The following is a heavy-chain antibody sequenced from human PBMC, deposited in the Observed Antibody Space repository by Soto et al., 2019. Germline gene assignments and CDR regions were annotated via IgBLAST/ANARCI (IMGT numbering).Heavy chain of an antibody. Sequence: GGSLRLSCAASGFTFSSYAMHWVRQAPGKGLEWVAVISYDGSNKYYADSVKGRFTISRDNSKNTLYLQMNSLRAEDTAVYYCARDPAEYSYGYYFDYWGQGTLVTVSS. CDR3: ARDPAEYSYGYYFDY. CDR1: GFTFSSYA. V-gene: IGHV3-30-3*01. CDR2: ISYDGSNK. D-gene: IGHD5-18*01. J-gene: IGHJ4*02.